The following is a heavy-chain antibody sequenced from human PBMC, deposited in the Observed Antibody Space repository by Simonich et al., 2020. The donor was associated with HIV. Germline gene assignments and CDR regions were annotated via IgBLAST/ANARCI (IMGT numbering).Heavy chain of an antibody. V-gene: IGHV3-7*01. CDR1: GFTFSADW. CDR2: IKKDGSRK. J-gene: IGHJ3*02. CDR3: ARDRGWNTFDI. Sequence: EVQLVESGGGLVQPVGSLRLSCAASGFTFSADWMTCVRQAPGKGWGWVVNIKKDGSRKYSVDSVKGRFTISREHAKNSLYLQMNSLRAEDTAVYYCARDRGWNTFDIWGQGTMVTVSS. D-gene: IGHD1-1*01.